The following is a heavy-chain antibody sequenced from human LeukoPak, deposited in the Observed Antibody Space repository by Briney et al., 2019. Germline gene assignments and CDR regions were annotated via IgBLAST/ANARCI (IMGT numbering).Heavy chain of an antibody. V-gene: IGHV3-7*01. D-gene: IGHD4-17*01. CDR1: LVTLSSYW. J-gene: IGHJ4*02. CDR3: AEGSNYGDSSF. CDR2: IKQDGSEK. Sequence: GGSLRLSCAAPLVTLSSYWMSWVRQAPGRGLEWVANIKQDGSEKYYVDSVKGRFTISRDNAKKSLYLQMNSLRGEDTAIYYCAEGSNYGDSSFWGQGTLVTVSS.